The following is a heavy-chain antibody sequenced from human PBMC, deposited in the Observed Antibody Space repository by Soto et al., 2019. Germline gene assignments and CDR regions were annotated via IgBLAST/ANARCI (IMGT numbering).Heavy chain of an antibody. Sequence: PSETLSLTCAVYGGSVNGYYWNWIRQPPGKGLEWIGEINHTGGTHYNPSLKSRVTISLDTSKNQFSLRLSSVTAAETAIYYCATRITVFGLLIPPFDPWGQGTQVTVSS. D-gene: IGHD3-3*01. V-gene: IGHV4-34*01. J-gene: IGHJ5*02. CDR1: GGSVNGYY. CDR3: ATRITVFGLLIPPFDP. CDR2: INHTGGT.